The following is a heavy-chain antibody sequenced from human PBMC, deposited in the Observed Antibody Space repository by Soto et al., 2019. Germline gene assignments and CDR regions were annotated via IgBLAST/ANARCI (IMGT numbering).Heavy chain of an antibody. V-gene: IGHV3-30*18. CDR1: GFTFSEYG. D-gene: IGHD3-10*01. Sequence: QVQLVESGGGVVQPGGSLRLTCAASGFTFSEYGIHWVRQAPGKGLEWVAITSYDGIHTSYVDSVKGRFTISRDNSGNTAFLEMNRLRVEDTAVYYCAKTRNSVINYNYYDNMDVWGQGTTVTVSS. J-gene: IGHJ6*02. CDR2: TSYDGIHT. CDR3: AKTRNSVINYNYYDNMDV.